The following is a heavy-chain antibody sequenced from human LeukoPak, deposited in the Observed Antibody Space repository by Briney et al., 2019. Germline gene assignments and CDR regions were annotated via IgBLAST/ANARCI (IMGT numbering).Heavy chain of an antibody. J-gene: IGHJ4*02. CDR2: ISSSGSTI. CDR3: ARGGPDYVWGSYRPYYFDY. V-gene: IGHV3-48*03. D-gene: IGHD3-16*02. CDR1: GFTFSSYE. Sequence: PGGSLRLSCAASGFTFSSYEMNWVRQAPGKGLEWVSYISSSGSTIYYADSVKGRFTISRDNAKNSLYLQMSSLRAEDTAVYYCARGGPDYVWGSYRPYYFDYWGQGTPVTVSS.